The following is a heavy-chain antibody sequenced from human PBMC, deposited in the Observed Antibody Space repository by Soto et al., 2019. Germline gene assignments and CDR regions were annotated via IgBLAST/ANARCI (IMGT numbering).Heavy chain of an antibody. CDR3: AKEVSLGSTVDLGY. D-gene: IGHD7-27*01. V-gene: IGHV3-23*01. Sequence: EVQLLASGGDLVQPGGSLRLSCAASGFTFRIFAMSLVRQSPGKGLEWVSTISGSGGSTYYVDAVKGRFSISRDNSMGTLYLQMKSLRVEDTAIYYCAKEVSLGSTVDLGYWGQGTLVTVSS. CDR2: ISGSGGST. CDR1: GFTFRIFA. J-gene: IGHJ4*02.